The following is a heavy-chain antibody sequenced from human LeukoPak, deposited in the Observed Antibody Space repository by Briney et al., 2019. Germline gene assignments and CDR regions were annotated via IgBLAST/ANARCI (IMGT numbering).Heavy chain of an antibody. Sequence: ASVKVSCKASGGTFSSYAISWVRQAPGQGLEWMGGIIPLFGTANYAQKFRGRVTITAEESTSTAYMELGSLRSEDTAVYYCAREWGHDSSGYYYGYWGQGTLVAVSS. V-gene: IGHV1-69*01. CDR3: AREWGHDSSGYYYGY. D-gene: IGHD3-22*01. CDR2: IIPLFGTA. CDR1: GGTFSSYA. J-gene: IGHJ4*02.